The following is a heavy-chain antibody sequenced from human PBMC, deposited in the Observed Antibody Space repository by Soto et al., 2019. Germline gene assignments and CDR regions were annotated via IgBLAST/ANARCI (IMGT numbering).Heavy chain of an antibody. V-gene: IGHV3-30-3*01. CDR1: GFTFSSYA. CDR3: VRDYDVGYADWCFGL. Sequence: QVQLVESGGGVVQPGRSLRLSCAASGFTFSSYAMHWVRQAPGKGLEWLAVISYDGSNKYYADSVKVRFTISRDSSKNTLYRLMNSVRAEDTAVYYCVRDYDVGYADWCFGLWGRGSLVTVSS. CDR2: ISYDGSNK. J-gene: IGHJ2*01. D-gene: IGHD5-12*01.